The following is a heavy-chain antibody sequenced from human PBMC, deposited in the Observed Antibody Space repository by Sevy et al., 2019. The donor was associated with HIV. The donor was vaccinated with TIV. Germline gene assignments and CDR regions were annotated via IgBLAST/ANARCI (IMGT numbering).Heavy chain of an antibody. J-gene: IGHJ4*02. CDR3: ARGPKPLRSDYGDYRGVGYYFDS. Sequence: SELSLTCAVYGESFSNYYWSWIRLSPGKGLESIGEIDHSGRSDYNPSLKSRVTMSVDTSKNQFSLKLTSVTAADTAVYYCARGPKPLRSDYGDYRGVGYYFDSWGQGTLVTVSS. CDR2: IDHSGRS. D-gene: IGHD4-17*01. CDR1: GESFSNYY. V-gene: IGHV4-34*01.